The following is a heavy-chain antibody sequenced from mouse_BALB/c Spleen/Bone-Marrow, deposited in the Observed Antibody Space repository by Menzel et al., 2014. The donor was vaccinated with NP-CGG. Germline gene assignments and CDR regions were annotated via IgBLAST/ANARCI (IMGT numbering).Heavy chain of an antibody. CDR2: IRSKSHNYAT. V-gene: IGHV10-1*02. Sequence: EVHLVESGGGLGQPKGSLKVSCAASGFTFXTYAMNWVRQAPGKGLEWVARIRSKSHNYATFYADSVKDRFTISRDDSQNMLYLQMNNLKTEDTAMYYCVRDWDFDYWGQGTTLTVSS. CDR1: GFTFXTYA. CDR3: VRDWDFDY. J-gene: IGHJ2*01. D-gene: IGHD4-1*01.